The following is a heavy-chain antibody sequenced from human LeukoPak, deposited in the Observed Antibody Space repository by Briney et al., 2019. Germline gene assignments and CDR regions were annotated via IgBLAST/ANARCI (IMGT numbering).Heavy chain of an antibody. J-gene: IGHJ5*02. CDR3: ARGQYQLLGMYNWFDP. CDR1: VGTFSSYA. Sequence: SVNVSCKASVGTFSSYAISWVRQAPGQGLEWMGGIIPILGIANYAQKFQGRVTITADKSTSTAYMELSSLRSEDTAVYYCARGQYQLLGMYNWFDPWGQGTLVTVSS. V-gene: IGHV1-69*04. D-gene: IGHD2-2*01. CDR2: IIPILGIA.